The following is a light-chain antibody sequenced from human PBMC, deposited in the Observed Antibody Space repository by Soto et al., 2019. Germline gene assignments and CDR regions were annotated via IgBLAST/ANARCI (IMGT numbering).Light chain of an antibody. CDR2: GAS. Sequence: EVVMTQSPDTLAVSPCERATLPARASQYVSTNLAWYQQRPGQAPRLLIYGASTRATGIPARFSGSGSGTDFTLTINSLEPEDFAVYYCQQRSNWPPITFGQGTRLEI. CDR3: QQRSNWPPIT. V-gene: IGKV3D-15*01. CDR1: QYVSTN. J-gene: IGKJ5*01.